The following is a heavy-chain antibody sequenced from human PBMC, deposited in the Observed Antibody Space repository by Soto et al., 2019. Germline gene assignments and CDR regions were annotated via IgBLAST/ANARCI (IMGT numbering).Heavy chain of an antibody. Sequence: PGGSLRLSCAASGFTFSCSAMHWVRQASGKGLEWVGRIRSKANSYATAYAASVKGRFTISRDDSKNTAYVQMNSLKTEDTAVYYCTRQRLHCSSTSCHYWYFDLWGRGTLVTVSS. J-gene: IGHJ2*01. CDR1: GFTFSCSA. CDR3: TRQRLHCSSTSCHYWYFDL. D-gene: IGHD2-2*01. CDR2: IRSKANSYAT. V-gene: IGHV3-73*01.